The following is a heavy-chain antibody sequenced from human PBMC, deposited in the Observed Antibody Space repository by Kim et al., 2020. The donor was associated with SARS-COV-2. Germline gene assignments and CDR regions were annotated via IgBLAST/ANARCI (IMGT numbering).Heavy chain of an antibody. D-gene: IGHD6-13*01. V-gene: IGHV5-10-1*01. J-gene: IGHJ3*02. CDR1: GYSFTSYW. CDR2: IDPSDSYT. CDR3: ARPQRKEWYSSSWEYGDYSDDAFDI. Sequence: GESLKISCKGSGYSFTSYWISWVRQMPGKGLEWMGRIDPSDSYTNYSPSFQGHVTISADKSISTAYLQWSSLKASDTAMYYCARPQRKEWYSSSWEYGDYSDDAFDIWGQGTMVTVSS.